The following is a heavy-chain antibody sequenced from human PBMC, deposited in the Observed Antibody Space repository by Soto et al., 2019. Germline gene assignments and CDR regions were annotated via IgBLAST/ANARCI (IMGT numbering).Heavy chain of an antibody. Sequence: GGSLRLSCAASGFIFNDAWMSWVRQAPGQGLEWVGRIKTKADGETTDYAAPVKGRFTISRDDSTNTVFLQMNSLKTEDTAVYSCTTDSGRFGYWGQGALVTVSS. D-gene: IGHD1-1*01. CDR3: TTDSGRFGY. CDR1: GFIFNDAW. V-gene: IGHV3-15*01. J-gene: IGHJ4*02. CDR2: IKTKADGETT.